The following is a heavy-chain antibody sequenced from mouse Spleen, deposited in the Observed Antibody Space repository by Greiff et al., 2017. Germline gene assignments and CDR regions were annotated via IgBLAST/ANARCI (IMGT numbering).Heavy chain of an antibody. Sequence: DVKLVESGGGLVQPKGSLKLSCAASGFSFNTYAMNWVRQAPGKGLEWVARIRSKSNNYATYYADSVKDRFTISRDDSESMLYLQMNNLKTEDTAMYYCVRHPPTWDDWYFDVWGAGTTVTVSS. D-gene: IGHD4-1*01. V-gene: IGHV10-1*01. CDR1: GFSFNTYA. J-gene: IGHJ1*01. CDR3: VRHPPTWDDWYFDV. CDR2: IRSKSNNYAT.